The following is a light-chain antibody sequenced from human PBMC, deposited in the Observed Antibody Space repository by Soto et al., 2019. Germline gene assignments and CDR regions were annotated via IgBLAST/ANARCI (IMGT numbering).Light chain of an antibody. CDR2: EDN. CDR3: QSYDSSNQV. J-gene: IGLJ3*02. Sequence: NFMLTQPHSVSKSPGKTVTISCTRSSGSIASNYVQWYQQRPGSAPTTVIYEDNQRPSGVPDRFSGSIDSSSNSASLTTSGLKTEDEADYYCQSYDSSNQVFGGGTKLTVL. V-gene: IGLV6-57*04. CDR1: SGSIASNY.